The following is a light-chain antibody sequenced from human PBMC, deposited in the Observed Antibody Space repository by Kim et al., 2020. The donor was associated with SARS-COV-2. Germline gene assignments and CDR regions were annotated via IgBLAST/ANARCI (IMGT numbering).Light chain of an antibody. CDR3: AAWDDSLNGLL. V-gene: IGLV1-44*01. CDR2: GNN. Sequence: QRVTIPCSGSSPNIGSNTLNWYQQLPGTAPNLLIYGNNQRPSGVPDRFSGSKSGTSASLAISGLQSEDEADYYCAAWDDSLNGLLFGGGTQLTVL. J-gene: IGLJ3*02. CDR1: SPNIGSNT.